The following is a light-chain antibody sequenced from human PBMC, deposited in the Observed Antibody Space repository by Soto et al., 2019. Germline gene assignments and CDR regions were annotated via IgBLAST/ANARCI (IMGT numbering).Light chain of an antibody. CDR3: SSYSSSTTAVL. V-gene: IGLV4-69*01. Sequence: QPVLTQPPSASASLGASVKLTCTLSSGHSSYAIAWHQKQPEKGPRYLMDLNNDGSHTKGDGIPDRFSGSKSGNTAPLTISGLQIEDEADYYCSSYSSSTTAVLFGGGTKVTVL. J-gene: IGLJ3*02. CDR2: LNNDGSH. CDR1: SGHSSYA.